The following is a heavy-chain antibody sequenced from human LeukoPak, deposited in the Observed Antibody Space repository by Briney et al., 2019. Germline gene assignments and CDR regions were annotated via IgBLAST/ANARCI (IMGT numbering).Heavy chain of an antibody. CDR2: IWYDGSNK. J-gene: IGHJ4*02. Sequence: GGSLRLSCAASEFPFRNAWMSWVRQAPGKGLEWVAVIWYDGSNKYYADSVKGRFTISRDNSKNTLYLQMNSLRAEDTAVYYCARRNYFDYWGQGTLVTVSS. V-gene: IGHV3-33*08. CDR3: ARRNYFDY. CDR1: EFPFRNAW. D-gene: IGHD1-14*01.